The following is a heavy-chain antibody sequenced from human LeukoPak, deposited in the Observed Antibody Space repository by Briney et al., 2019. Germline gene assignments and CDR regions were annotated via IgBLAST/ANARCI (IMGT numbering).Heavy chain of an antibody. CDR2: ITGSGGST. D-gene: IGHD3-10*01. Sequence: PGGSLRLSCAASGFTFSSYAMSWVRQAPGKGLEWASGITGSGGSTYYADSVKGRFTISRDNSKNTLSLQMNSLRAEDTAVYYCAKGGGGDYWGQGTLVTVSS. CDR1: GFTFSSYA. CDR3: AKGGGGDY. V-gene: IGHV3-23*01. J-gene: IGHJ4*02.